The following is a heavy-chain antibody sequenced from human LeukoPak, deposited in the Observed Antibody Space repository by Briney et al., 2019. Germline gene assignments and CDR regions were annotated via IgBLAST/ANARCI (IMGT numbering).Heavy chain of an antibody. CDR3: ARRSKAVAGLAFDI. CDR1: GGSISSYY. Sequence: KPSETLSLTCTVSGGSISSYYWTWIRHPPGKGLEGIGYIYYTGNTIYNPSLKSRVTISVDTSKNHFSLKLSSVTAADTAVYYCARRSKAVAGLAFDIWGRGTMVTVSS. V-gene: IGHV4-59*08. D-gene: IGHD6-19*01. CDR2: IYYTGNT. J-gene: IGHJ3*02.